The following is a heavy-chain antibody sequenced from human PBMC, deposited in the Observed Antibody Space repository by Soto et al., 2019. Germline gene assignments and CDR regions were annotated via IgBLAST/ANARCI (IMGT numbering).Heavy chain of an antibody. D-gene: IGHD3-9*01. CDR3: ARESRYFDWLEPNYYYYGMDV. CDR1: GGSISSYY. Sequence: SETLSLTCTVSGGSISSYYWSWIRQPPGKGLEWIGYIYYSGSTNYNPSLKSRVTISVDTSKNQFSLKLSSVTAADTAVYYCARESRYFDWLEPNYYYYGMDVWGQGTTVTVSS. CDR2: IYYSGST. V-gene: IGHV4-59*01. J-gene: IGHJ6*02.